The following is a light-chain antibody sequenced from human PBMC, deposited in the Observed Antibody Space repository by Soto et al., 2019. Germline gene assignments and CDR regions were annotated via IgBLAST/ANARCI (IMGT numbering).Light chain of an antibody. CDR2: DVN. J-gene: IGLJ2*01. CDR3: CSYAGTYTPVV. CDR1: SSYVVGYEY. V-gene: IGLV2-11*01. Sequence: QSAPTQPRSVSGSPGQSVIISCTGTSSYVVGYEYVSWFQQSPDKAPKLIIYDVNNRPSGVPDRFSDSKSGNTASLTISGLQAEDEADYYCCSYAGTYTPVVFGGGTKVTVL.